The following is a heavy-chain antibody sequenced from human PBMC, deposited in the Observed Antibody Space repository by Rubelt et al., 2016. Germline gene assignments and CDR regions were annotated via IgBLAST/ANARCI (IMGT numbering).Heavy chain of an antibody. D-gene: IGHD5-24*01. CDR3: AKGERWLQLYFLH. V-gene: IGHV4-34*01. CDR2: INPSGGT. J-gene: IGHJ1*01. CDR1: GGSLSGYY. Sequence: QVQLQQWGAGLLKPSETLSLTCAVYGGSLSGYYWIWIRQPPGKGLEWIGAINPSGGTNYNPSLKSRVTISVDTSKNQFSLKLTSVTAAATAVYYCAKGERWLQLYFLHWGRGTLVTVSS.